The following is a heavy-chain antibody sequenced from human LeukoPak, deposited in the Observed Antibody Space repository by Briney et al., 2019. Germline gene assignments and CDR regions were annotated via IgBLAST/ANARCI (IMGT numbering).Heavy chain of an antibody. CDR3: ARDPYSGSYGDYYYYYMDV. J-gene: IGHJ6*03. V-gene: IGHV3-74*01. Sequence: GGSLRLSCATSGFTFSTFWMHWVRQAPGKGLVWVSRINHDGSSTNYADSVKGRFTISRDNAKNTLHLQMNSLRAEDTAVYYCARDPYSGSYGDYYYYYMDVWGKGTTVTISS. CDR1: GFTFSTFW. CDR2: INHDGSST. D-gene: IGHD1-26*01.